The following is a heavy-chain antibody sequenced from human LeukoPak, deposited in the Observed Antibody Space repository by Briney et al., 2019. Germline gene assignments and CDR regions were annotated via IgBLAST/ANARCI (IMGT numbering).Heavy chain of an antibody. CDR1: GFTFSDYY. J-gene: IGHJ4*02. CDR2: ISSSGSTI. D-gene: IGHD3-10*01. V-gene: IGHV3-11*01. Sequence: GGSLRLSCAASGFTFSDYYMSWIRQAPGKGLEWDSYISSSGSTIYYADSVKGRFTISRDNAKNSLYLQMNSLRAEDTAVYYCAREGRWFGESEPFDYWGQGTLVTVSS. CDR3: AREGRWFGESEPFDY.